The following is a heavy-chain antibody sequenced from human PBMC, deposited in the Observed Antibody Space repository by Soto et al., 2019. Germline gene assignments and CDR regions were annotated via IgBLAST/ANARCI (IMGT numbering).Heavy chain of an antibody. Sequence: PSETLSLTCGVYGESFSGSFWSWIRQPPGKGLEWIGEINDSGSTNYNPSLKSRVTMSVDTSKNQFSLNLRSVTAADTAVYYCASGRGTENYWGQGTLVTVSS. V-gene: IGHV4-34*01. CDR2: INDSGST. J-gene: IGHJ4*02. CDR3: ASGRGTENY. D-gene: IGHD3-10*01. CDR1: GESFSGSF.